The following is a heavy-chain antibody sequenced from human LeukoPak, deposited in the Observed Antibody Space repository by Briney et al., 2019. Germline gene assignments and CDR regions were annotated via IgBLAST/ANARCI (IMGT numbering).Heavy chain of an antibody. CDR3: ARESGFGELYWFDP. Sequence: GRSLRLSCAASGFTFSGYGMHWVRQAPGKGLEWVAVIWYDGSNKYYADSVKGRFTISRDNSKNTLYLQMNSLRAEDTAVYHCARESGFGELYWFDPWGQGTLVTVSS. J-gene: IGHJ5*02. CDR2: IWYDGSNK. V-gene: IGHV3-33*01. CDR1: GFTFSGYG. D-gene: IGHD3-10*01.